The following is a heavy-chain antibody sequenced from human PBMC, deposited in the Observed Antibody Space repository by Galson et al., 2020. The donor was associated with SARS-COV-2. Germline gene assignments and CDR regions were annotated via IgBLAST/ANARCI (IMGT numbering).Heavy chain of an antibody. D-gene: IGHD3-22*01. CDR3: ARGLLQTTMVIVVFTSGSFYFDT. Sequence: SETLSLTCAVYGGSFSGHYWSWIRQSPGKGLEWIGEITQSGSVQYKPSLKSRVTISADTSKNQFSLQLRSVTAADTAVYYCARGLLQTTMVIVVFTSGSFYFDTWGQGTLVSVSS. V-gene: IGHV4-34*01. J-gene: IGHJ4*02. CDR2: ITQSGSV. CDR1: GGSFSGHY.